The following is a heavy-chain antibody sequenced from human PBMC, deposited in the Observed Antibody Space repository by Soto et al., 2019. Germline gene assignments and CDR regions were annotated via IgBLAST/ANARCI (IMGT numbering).Heavy chain of an antibody. Sequence: EVQLVESGGGLVQPGGALRLSCAVSGFTFSSYWMVWARQAPGKGLEWVANIIPDGSFGSYVDSVKGRFTISRDNAKSALYLQMNSLRVEDTAVYYCAREGLLLGAFDIWGQGTVVTVSS. J-gene: IGHJ3*02. CDR3: AREGLLLGAFDI. CDR1: GFTFSSYW. V-gene: IGHV3-7*01. D-gene: IGHD2-15*01. CDR2: IIPDGSFG.